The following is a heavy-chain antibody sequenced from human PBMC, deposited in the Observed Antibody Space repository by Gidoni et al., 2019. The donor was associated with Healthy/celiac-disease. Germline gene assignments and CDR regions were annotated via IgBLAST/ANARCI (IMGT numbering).Heavy chain of an antibody. CDR1: GCTFSSYW. J-gene: IGHJ4*02. V-gene: IGHV3-7*03. D-gene: IGHD6-13*01. CDR3: ASKTIAAAGTFHYY. CDR2: IKQDGSEN. Sequence: EEQLVESGGGLVQPGGSLRLSCAASGCTFSSYWMSWVRQAPGKGLEWVANIKQDGSENSYVDSVKGRFTIARDNAKNSLYLQMNSLRAEDTAVYYCASKTIAAAGTFHYYWGQGTLVTVSS.